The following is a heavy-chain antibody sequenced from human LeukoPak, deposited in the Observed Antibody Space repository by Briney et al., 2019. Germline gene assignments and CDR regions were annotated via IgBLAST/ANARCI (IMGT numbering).Heavy chain of an antibody. Sequence: GGSLRLSCAASGFTFNNYAMHWVRQAPGKGLEWVTIKSSNGNSRFYANSVRGRFTVSRDSSNNTLYLQMNGLSAKDTAVYYCARGTAYYYGMDVWGQGTTVIVSS. CDR3: ARGTAYYYGMDV. J-gene: IGHJ6*02. CDR1: GFTFNNYA. CDR2: KSSNGNSR. V-gene: IGHV3-30*01. D-gene: IGHD5-18*01.